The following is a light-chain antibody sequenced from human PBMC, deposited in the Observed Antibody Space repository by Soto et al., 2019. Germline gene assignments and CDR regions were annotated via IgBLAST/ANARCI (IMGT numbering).Light chain of an antibody. CDR2: AAS. V-gene: IGKV1-39*01. Sequence: DIQMTQSPSSLSASVGDRVTITCRASQSIMSHLNWYQHKSGKAPKLLIYAASSLHSGVPSRFSGSGSGTDFTLTISSLQAEDFGTYYCQQAYNTPRTFGRGTKVEIK. CDR1: QSIMSH. J-gene: IGKJ1*01. CDR3: QQAYNTPRT.